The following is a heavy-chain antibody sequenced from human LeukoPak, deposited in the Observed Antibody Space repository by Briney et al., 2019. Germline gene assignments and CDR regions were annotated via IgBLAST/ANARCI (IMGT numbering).Heavy chain of an antibody. Sequence: GGSLRLSCAASGFIFSTYSMNWVRQAPGKGLEWVSSITTSSSYIYYADSVKGRFTISRDNAKDSLYLQINSLRAEDTAVYYCARESGSYDYWGQGTLVTVSS. D-gene: IGHD1-26*01. J-gene: IGHJ4*02. CDR3: ARESGSYDY. CDR1: GFIFSTYS. CDR2: ITTSSSYI. V-gene: IGHV3-21*01.